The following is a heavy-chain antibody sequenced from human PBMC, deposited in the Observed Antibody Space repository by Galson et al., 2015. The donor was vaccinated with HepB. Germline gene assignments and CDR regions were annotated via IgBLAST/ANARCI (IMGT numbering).Heavy chain of an antibody. J-gene: IGHJ6*02. V-gene: IGHV2-70*01. Sequence: PALVKPTQTLTLTCTFSGFSLSTSGMCVSWIRQPPGKALEWLALIDWDDDKYYSTSLKTRLTISKDTSKNQVVLTMTNMDPVDTATYYCARIPTTVTTQYYYYGMDVWGQGTTVTVSS. CDR3: ARIPTTVTTQYYYYGMDV. CDR2: IDWDDDK. D-gene: IGHD4-11*01. CDR1: GFSLSTSGMC.